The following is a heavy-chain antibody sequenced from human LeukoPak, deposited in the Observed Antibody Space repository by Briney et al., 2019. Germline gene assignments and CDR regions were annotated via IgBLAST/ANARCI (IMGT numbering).Heavy chain of an antibody. CDR2: INPNSGGT. Sequence: GASVKVSCKASGYTFTGYYMHWVRQAPGQGLEWMGWINPNSGGTNYAQKFQGRVTMTRDTSISTAYVELSRLRSDDTAVYYCARPNPSRGYSYGGFDYWGQGTLVTVSS. V-gene: IGHV1-2*02. CDR1: GYTFTGYY. J-gene: IGHJ4*02. D-gene: IGHD5-18*01. CDR3: ARPNPSRGYSYGGFDY.